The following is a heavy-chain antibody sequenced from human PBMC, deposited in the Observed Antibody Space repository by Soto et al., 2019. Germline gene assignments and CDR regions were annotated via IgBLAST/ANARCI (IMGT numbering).Heavy chain of an antibody. J-gene: IGHJ4*02. V-gene: IGHV4-61*01. Sequence: QVQLQESGPGLVKPSETLSLTCTVSGDSVSSGSHYWSWVRQPPGSGLEWVGYIYYNEATNYSPSLLGRLTISVDTYKIQFSLNLTSVTAADTALYYCARVFCGGDCSSRTRTSYFDSWGQGLLVIVSS. CDR3: ARVFCGGDCSSRTRTSYFDS. CDR1: GDSVSSGSHY. D-gene: IGHD2-21*02. CDR2: IYYNEAT.